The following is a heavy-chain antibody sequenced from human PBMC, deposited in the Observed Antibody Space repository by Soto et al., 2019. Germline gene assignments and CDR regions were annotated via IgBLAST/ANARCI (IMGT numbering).Heavy chain of an antibody. CDR2: IYYSGST. V-gene: IGHV4-31*03. CDR1: GGSINSGGYY. Sequence: QVQLQESGPGLVKPSQTLSLTCTVSGGSINSGGYYWSWIRQHPGKGLEWIGYIYYSGSTYYNPSLXSSXTSSVDTSKNQFSLKLSSVTAADTAVYSCARSVFPWGQGTLVTVSS. CDR3: ARSVFP. J-gene: IGHJ5*02.